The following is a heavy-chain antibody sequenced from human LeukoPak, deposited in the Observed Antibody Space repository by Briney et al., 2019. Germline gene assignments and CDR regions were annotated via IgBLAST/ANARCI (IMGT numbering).Heavy chain of an antibody. D-gene: IGHD6-19*01. CDR3: AKDRGIAVAGHDAFDS. Sequence: SETLSLTCTVSGGSISSYYWSWIRQPAGKGLEWIGRIYTSGSTNYNPSLKRRVTMLVDTSKNQFSLKLSSVTAADTAVYYCAKDRGIAVAGHDAFDSWGQGAMVTVSS. J-gene: IGHJ3*02. CDR1: GGSISSYY. V-gene: IGHV4-4*07. CDR2: IYTSGST.